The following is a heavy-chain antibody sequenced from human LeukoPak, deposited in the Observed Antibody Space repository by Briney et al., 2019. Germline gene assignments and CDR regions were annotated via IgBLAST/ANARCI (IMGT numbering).Heavy chain of an antibody. CDR3: AREGSGYTSRYNDALDL. V-gene: IGHV3-53*01. Sequence: GGSLRLSCAASGFTVSDYYMSWVRQAPGKGLEWVSVFYSDGRTKYVDSVKGRFSISRDNSTNSLYLLMSRLRGEDTAVYYCAREGSGYTSRYNDALDLWGQGTMVTVSS. D-gene: IGHD5-12*01. J-gene: IGHJ3*01. CDR2: FYSDGRT. CDR1: GFTVSDYY.